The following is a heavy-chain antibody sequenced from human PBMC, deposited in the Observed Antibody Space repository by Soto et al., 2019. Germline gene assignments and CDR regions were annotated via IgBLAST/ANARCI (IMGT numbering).Heavy chain of an antibody. Sequence: ASVKVSCKASGYTFTSYAMHWVRQAPGQRLEWMGWINAGNGNTKYSQKFQGRVTITRDTSASTAYMELSSLRSEDTAVYYCATEPLRYFDWLPIDYWGRGTLVTVSS. D-gene: IGHD3-9*01. CDR1: GYTFTSYA. J-gene: IGHJ4*02. CDR3: ATEPLRYFDWLPIDY. CDR2: INAGNGNT. V-gene: IGHV1-3*01.